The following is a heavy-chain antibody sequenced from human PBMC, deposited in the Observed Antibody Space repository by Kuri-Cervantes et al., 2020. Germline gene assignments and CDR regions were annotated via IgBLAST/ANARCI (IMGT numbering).Heavy chain of an antibody. CDR3: ASNRIIRNYYYGMDV. Sequence: GESLKISCSASGFTFSRYDMHWVRQSTGKGLEWVSAFVSVGDTYYSDYVKGRLTLYSDKSKNTLYLQMNSLRAEDTSVYYCASNRIIRNYYYGMDVWGQGTTVTVSS. V-gene: IGHV3-13*04. CDR1: GFTFSRYD. CDR2: FVSVGDT. J-gene: IGHJ6*02. D-gene: IGHD3-10*01.